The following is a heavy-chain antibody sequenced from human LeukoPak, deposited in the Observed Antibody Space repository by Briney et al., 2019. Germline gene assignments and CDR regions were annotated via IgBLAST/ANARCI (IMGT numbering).Heavy chain of an antibody. CDR2: MHHSGST. CDR1: LYAINSGYY. CDR3: ARGVLRYFDWLLKIDY. V-gene: IGHV4-38-2*02. J-gene: IGHJ4*02. D-gene: IGHD3-9*01. Sequence: SETLSLTCSVPLYAINSGYYWGWIRQSPGKGLEWIGSMHHSGSTDYNPSLRSRVTISGGTSKNQFSLKLSSVTAADTAVYYCARGVLRYFDWLLKIDYWGQGTLVTVSS.